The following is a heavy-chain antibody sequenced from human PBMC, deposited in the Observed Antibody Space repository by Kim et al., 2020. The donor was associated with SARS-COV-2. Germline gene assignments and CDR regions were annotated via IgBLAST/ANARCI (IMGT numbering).Heavy chain of an antibody. CDR1: GWSFSGYY. D-gene: IGHD2-21*02. J-gene: IGHJ5*02. CDR2: INHSGST. V-gene: IGHV4-34*01. Sequence: SETLSLTCAVYGWSFSGYYWSWIRQPPGKGLEWIGEINHSGSTNYNPSLKSRVTISVDTSKNQFSLKLSSVTAADTAVYYCARGGISYCGGDSYYNWFDPWGQGTLVTVSS. CDR3: ARGGISYCGGDSYYNWFDP.